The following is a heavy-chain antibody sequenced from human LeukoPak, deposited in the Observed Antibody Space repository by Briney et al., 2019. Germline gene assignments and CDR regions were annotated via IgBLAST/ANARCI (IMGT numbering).Heavy chain of an antibody. CDR2: ISYDGSNK. V-gene: IGHV3-30*03. J-gene: IGHJ4*02. D-gene: IGHD3-22*01. Sequence: GGSLRLSCAASGFTFSNYWMHWVRQAPGKGLVWVAVISYDGSNKYYADSVKGRFTISRDNSKNTLYLQMNSLRAEDTAVYYCARDHRFLVVVPRVTYYFDYWGQGTLVIVSS. CDR3: ARDHRFLVVVPRVTYYFDY. CDR1: GFTFSNYW.